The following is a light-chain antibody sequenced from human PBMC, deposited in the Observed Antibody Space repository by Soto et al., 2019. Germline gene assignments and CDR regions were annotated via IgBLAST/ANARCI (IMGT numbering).Light chain of an antibody. CDR2: AAS. Sequence: DIQMTQSPSTLSASVGDRVTITCRASQSIGSWLAWYQQKPGKAPKLLIYAASSLQSGVPSRFSGSGSGTDFTLTISSLQPEDFATYYCQQSYSTPPYTFGQGTKVDIK. CDR3: QQSYSTPPYT. J-gene: IGKJ2*01. CDR1: QSIGSW. V-gene: IGKV1-39*01.